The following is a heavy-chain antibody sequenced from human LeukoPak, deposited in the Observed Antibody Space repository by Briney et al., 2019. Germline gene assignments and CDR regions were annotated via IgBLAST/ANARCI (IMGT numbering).Heavy chain of an antibody. CDR1: GSSFIDYW. V-gene: IGHV5-51*01. CDR2: IYPGTSET. CDR3: ARDAGGYPDY. D-gene: IGHD2-8*02. Sequence: RGESLRISCKGSGSSFIDYWIAWVRQMPGKDVEWLGTIYPGTSETRYSPSFQGQVTISADKSITTAHLQWSGLKAADTAMYFCARDAGGYPDYWGQGTLVTVSS. J-gene: IGHJ4*02.